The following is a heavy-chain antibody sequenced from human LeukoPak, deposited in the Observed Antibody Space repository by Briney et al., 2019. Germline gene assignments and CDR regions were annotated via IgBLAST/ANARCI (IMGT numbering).Heavy chain of an antibody. CDR3: ARDRITDFWSGYYTNYFDY. Sequence: PGGSLRLSCAASGFTFNNYAMTWVRQAPGKGLEWVSGISGSGGSTYYADSVKGRFTISRDNAKNSLFLQMNSLRAEDTAVYYCARDRITDFWSGYYTNYFDYWGQGTLVTVSS. CDR2: ISGSGGST. J-gene: IGHJ4*02. V-gene: IGHV3-23*01. CDR1: GFTFNNYA. D-gene: IGHD3-3*01.